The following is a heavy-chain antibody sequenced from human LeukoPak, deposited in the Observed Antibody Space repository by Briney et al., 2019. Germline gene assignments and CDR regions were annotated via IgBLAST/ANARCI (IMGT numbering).Heavy chain of an antibody. CDR2: INSDGSST. D-gene: IGHD6-6*01. Sequence: GGSLRLSCAGSGFTLSSNWMHWVRHAPGKGLVWVSRINSDGSSTSYADSVKGRFTISRDNAKNTLYLQMNSLRAEDTAVYYCARGLSGYSSSLGYWGQGTLVTVSS. J-gene: IGHJ4*02. CDR3: ARGLSGYSSSLGY. V-gene: IGHV3-74*01. CDR1: GFTLSSNW.